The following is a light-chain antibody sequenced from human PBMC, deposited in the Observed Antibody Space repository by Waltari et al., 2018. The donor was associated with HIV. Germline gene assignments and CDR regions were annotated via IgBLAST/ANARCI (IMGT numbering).Light chain of an antibody. CDR1: SRTFGAYNS. J-gene: IGLJ1*01. V-gene: IGLV2-11*01. CDR3: CSYAGSSYV. Sequence: QSALTQPRSVSGSPGQSVTISSTVTSRTFGAYNSVSWYQQPPGKVPKLMVYDVIKRPSGVPDRFSGAKSGNTASLTISGLQAEDEADYYCCSYAGSSYVFGTGTKVTVL. CDR2: DVI.